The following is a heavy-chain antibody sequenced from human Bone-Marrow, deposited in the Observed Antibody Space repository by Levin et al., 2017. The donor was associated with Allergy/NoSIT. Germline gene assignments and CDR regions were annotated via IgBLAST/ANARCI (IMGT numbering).Heavy chain of an antibody. Sequence: SQTLSLTCAVSGGSISSSNWWSWVRQPPGKGLEWIGEIYHSGSTNYNPSLKSRVTISVDKSKNQFSLKLSSVTAADTAVYYCARVTRPRYCSSTSCPHAFDPWGQGTLVTVSS. D-gene: IGHD2-2*01. J-gene: IGHJ5*02. CDR2: IYHSGST. CDR3: ARVTRPRYCSSTSCPHAFDP. V-gene: IGHV4-4*02. CDR1: GGSISSSNW.